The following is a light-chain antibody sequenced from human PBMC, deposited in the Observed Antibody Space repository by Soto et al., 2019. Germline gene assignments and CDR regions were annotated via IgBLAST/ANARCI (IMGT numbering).Light chain of an antibody. Sequence: EGVMTQSPATLSASPGERVALSCWAIQSISINLAWIQQKPGQGPRLLIIGASTRATGIPDRFSGSGSGTDFTLTISRLEPEDFAVYYCQQYGNSPGLFAFGPGTKVDI. CDR3: QQYGNSPGLFA. CDR2: GAS. J-gene: IGKJ3*01. V-gene: IGKV3-20*01. CDR1: QSISIN.